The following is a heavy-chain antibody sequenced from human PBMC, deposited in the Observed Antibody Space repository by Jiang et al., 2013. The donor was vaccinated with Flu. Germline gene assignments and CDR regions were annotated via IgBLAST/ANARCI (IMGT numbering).Heavy chain of an antibody. Sequence: VQLLESGGGVVQPGRSLRLSCAASGFTFSDYYMSWIRQAPGKGLEWVSYISSSGSTIYYADSVKGRFTISRDNAKNSLYLQMNSLRAEDTAVYYCARDTTVTTHFDYWGQGTLVTVSS. CDR3: ARDTTVTTHFDY. CDR2: ISSSGSTI. J-gene: IGHJ4*02. D-gene: IGHD4-17*01. V-gene: IGHV3-11*01. CDR1: GFTFSDYY.